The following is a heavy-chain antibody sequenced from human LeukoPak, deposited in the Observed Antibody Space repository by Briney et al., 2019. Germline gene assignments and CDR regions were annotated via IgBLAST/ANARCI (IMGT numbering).Heavy chain of an antibody. D-gene: IGHD2-21*01. CDR3: AKDVRDIVVLIDTYMY. V-gene: IGHV3-7*03. J-gene: IGHJ4*02. Sequence: GGSLRLSCAASGFMFSSNWMSWVRLAPGKGLEWVANIKEDGTETYYVDSVKGRFTISRDNAKNSLYLQMNSLRVEDTAVYYCAKDVRDIVVLIDTYMYWGQGTLVTVSS. CDR1: GFMFSSNW. CDR2: IKEDGTET.